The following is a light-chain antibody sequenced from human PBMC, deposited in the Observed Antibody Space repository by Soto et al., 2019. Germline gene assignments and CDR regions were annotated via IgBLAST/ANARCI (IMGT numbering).Light chain of an antibody. J-gene: IGKJ5*01. Sequence: EIVLTQSPGILSMSPGGRASLSCGASQSVSSNNLAWYQQKPGQAPRLLITGASSRATGIPDRFSGSGSGTDFTLTISRLEPEDLAVYHCQQYGSSPCTFGQGTRLEIK. CDR3: QQYGSSPCT. CDR2: GAS. V-gene: IGKV3-20*01. CDR1: QSVSSNN.